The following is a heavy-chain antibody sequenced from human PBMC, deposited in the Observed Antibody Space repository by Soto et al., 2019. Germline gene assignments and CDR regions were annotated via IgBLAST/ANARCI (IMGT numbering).Heavy chain of an antibody. CDR2: INHSGST. CDR3: AREAYSSSD. Sequence: QVQLQLWGAGLLKPSETLSLTCAVYGGSFSGYYWSWIRQPPGKGLEWIGEINHSGSTNYNPSLKSRVTVSVDTSKNQFSLQLSSVTAADTAVYYCAREAYSSSDWGQGALVTVSS. CDR1: GGSFSGYY. J-gene: IGHJ4*02. D-gene: IGHD6-13*01. V-gene: IGHV4-34*01.